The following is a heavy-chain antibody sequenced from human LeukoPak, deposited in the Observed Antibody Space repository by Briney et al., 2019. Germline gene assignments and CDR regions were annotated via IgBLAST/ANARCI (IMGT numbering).Heavy chain of an antibody. D-gene: IGHD4-11*01. V-gene: IGHV3-11*06. CDR2: ISSSSSYT. Sequence: TGESLRLSCAASGFTFSDYYMSWIRQAPGKGLEWVSYISSSSSYTNYADSVKGRFTISRDNAKNSLYLQMNSLRAEDTAVYYCARAPHYSNYGPYYYGMDVWGQGTTVTVSS. J-gene: IGHJ6*02. CDR1: GFTFSDYY. CDR3: ARAPHYSNYGPYYYGMDV.